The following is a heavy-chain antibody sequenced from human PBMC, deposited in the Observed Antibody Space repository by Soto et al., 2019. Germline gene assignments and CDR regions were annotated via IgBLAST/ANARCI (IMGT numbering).Heavy chain of an antibody. Sequence: QVQLVESGGGVVRPATSLKLSCTVSGFTFSTFGMHWLRQAPGEGLEWVALISFDGTNKYYGDSVKGRFTISRDNSKNTLYLEMHSLRAEDTALYSCARDKDYGDYGGNWFDPWGQGTLVTVSS. J-gene: IGHJ5*02. CDR3: ARDKDYGDYGGNWFDP. V-gene: IGHV3-30*03. D-gene: IGHD4-17*01. CDR1: GFTFSTFG. CDR2: ISFDGTNK.